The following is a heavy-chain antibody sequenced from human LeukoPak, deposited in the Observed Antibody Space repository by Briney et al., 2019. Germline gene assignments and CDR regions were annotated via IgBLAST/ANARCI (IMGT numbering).Heavy chain of an antibody. D-gene: IGHD6-19*01. CDR2: IRGDGRAT. CDR1: GFTFSAYV. Sequence: GRSLRLSCAASGFTFSAYVMHWVRQAPGKELVWVARIRGDGRATTYADSVKGRFTISRDNAMNTVFLQMKSLRAEDSGTYYCARFYFPEEHDRAWYEAHWGQGVLVTVS. J-gene: IGHJ4*02. CDR3: ARFYFPEEHDRAWYEAH. V-gene: IGHV3-74*03.